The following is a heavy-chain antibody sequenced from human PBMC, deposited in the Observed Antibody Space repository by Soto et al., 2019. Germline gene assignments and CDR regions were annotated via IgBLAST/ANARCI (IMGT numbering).Heavy chain of an antibody. J-gene: IGHJ4*02. D-gene: IGHD3-22*01. CDR3: ARVDSSGSYFDY. V-gene: IGHV4-59*01. CDR1: GGSISSYY. CDR2: IYYSGST. Sequence: SETLSLTCTVSGGSISSYYWSWIRQPPGKGLEWIGYIYYSGSTNYNPSLKSRVTLSADTSKNQFSLKLISVTAADTAMYYCARVDSSGSYFDYWGQGTLVTVSS.